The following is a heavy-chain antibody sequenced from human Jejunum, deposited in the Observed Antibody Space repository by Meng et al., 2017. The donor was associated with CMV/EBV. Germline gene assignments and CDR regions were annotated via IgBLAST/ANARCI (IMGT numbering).Heavy chain of an antibody. CDR3: ARELPATNLNNGY. CDR2: IKTITGNP. CDR1: GYTVTNRA. J-gene: IGHJ4*02. D-gene: IGHD6-25*01. Sequence: CKASGYTVTNRASVWVRQAPGQGHGWMDWIKTITGNPAYAQDFTGRFVFSLDTAVSTAYLQISSLKAEDTAVYYCARELPATNLNNGYWGQGTLVTVSS. V-gene: IGHV7-4-1*02.